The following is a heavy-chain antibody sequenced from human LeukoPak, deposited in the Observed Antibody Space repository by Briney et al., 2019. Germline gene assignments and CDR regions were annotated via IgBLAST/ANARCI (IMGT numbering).Heavy chain of an antibody. D-gene: IGHD3-22*01. Sequence: SETLSLTCTVSGGSVSSHFWSWIRQPAGKGLQWIGRIYTSGSTNYNPSLKSRVTMSVDTSKNQFSLKLSSVTAADTAVYYCARQYYYDSGGFSTYFDYWGQGTLVTVSS. CDR1: GGSVSSHF. V-gene: IGHV4-4*07. CDR2: IYTSGST. CDR3: ARQYYYDSGGFSTYFDY. J-gene: IGHJ4*02.